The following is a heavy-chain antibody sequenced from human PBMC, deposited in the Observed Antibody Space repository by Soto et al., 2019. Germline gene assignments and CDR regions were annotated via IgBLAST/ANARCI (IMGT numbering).Heavy chain of an antibody. Sequence: QVQLVQSGAEVKRPGASVNVSCKASGYTFTTYSLSWVRQAPGQGLAWMGWISPFNGDATYAQKFQDRVTLTTDTSTSTAYMELRRLRDDDTAVYYCARVADIVLIPALDYWGRGTLVIVSS. CDR1: GYTFTTYS. J-gene: IGHJ4*02. D-gene: IGHD2-8*02. CDR3: ARVADIVLIPALDY. V-gene: IGHV1-18*04. CDR2: ISPFNGDA.